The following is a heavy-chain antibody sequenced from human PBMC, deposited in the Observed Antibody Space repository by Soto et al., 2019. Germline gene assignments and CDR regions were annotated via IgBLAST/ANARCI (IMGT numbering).Heavy chain of an antibody. Sequence: VQLVQSGAEVRKPGASVKLSCKVSGYTFTSFAINWVRQAPGQRLEWVGWINAGNGAATYSQKFQDRVTITRDTSANTVSMELRSLRSDDTAVYYCARFCSSSICYAAFDYWGQGTLVTVSS. J-gene: IGHJ4*02. D-gene: IGHD2-2*01. CDR1: GYTFTSFA. CDR2: INAGNGAA. CDR3: ARFCSSSICYAAFDY. V-gene: IGHV1-3*01.